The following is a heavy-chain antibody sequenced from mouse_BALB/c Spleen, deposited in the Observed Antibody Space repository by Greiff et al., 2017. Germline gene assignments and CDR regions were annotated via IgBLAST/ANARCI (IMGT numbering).Heavy chain of an antibody. D-gene: IGHD2-12*01. CDR3: NGSYDGETY. CDR2: IDPENGDT. Sequence: EVQLQQSGAELVRSGASVKLSCTASGFNIKDYYMHWVKQRPEQGLEWIGWIDPENGDTEYAPKFQGKATMTADTSSNTAYLQLSSLTSEDTAVYYCNGSYDGETYWGQGTLVTVSA. J-gene: IGHJ3*01. CDR1: GFNIKDYY. V-gene: IGHV14-4*02.